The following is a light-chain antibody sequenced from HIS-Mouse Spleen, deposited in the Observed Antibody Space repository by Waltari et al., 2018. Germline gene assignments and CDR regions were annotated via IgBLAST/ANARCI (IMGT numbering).Light chain of an antibody. J-gene: IGLJ3*02. Sequence: QSALTQPASVSGSPGQSTTISCTGTGRDFGGYNFFPWYQQHPGKAPKPMLYEGSKRPSGVSNRFSGSKSGNTASLTISGLQAEDEADYYCCSYAGSSTWVFGGGTKLTVL. CDR1: GRDFGGYNF. CDR3: CSYAGSSTWV. V-gene: IGLV2-23*01. CDR2: EGS.